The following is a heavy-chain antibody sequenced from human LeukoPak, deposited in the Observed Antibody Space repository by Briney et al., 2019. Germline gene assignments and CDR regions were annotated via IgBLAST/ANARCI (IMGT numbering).Heavy chain of an antibody. CDR1: GGSISSGSYY. CDR2: IYTSGST. D-gene: IGHD3-22*01. V-gene: IGHV4-61*02. CDR3: ARMPSGYYYPEEDY. Sequence: PSETPSLTCTVSGGSISSGSYYWSWIRQPAGKGLEWIGRIYTSGSTNYNPSLKSRVTISVDTSKNQFSLKLSSVTAADTAVYYCARMPSGYYYPEEDYRGQGTLVTVSS. J-gene: IGHJ4*02.